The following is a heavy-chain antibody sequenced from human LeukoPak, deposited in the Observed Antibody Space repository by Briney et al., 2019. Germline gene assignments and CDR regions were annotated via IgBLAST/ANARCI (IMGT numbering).Heavy chain of an antibody. D-gene: IGHD2-2*01. V-gene: IGHV4-30-2*05. J-gene: IGHJ6*02. Sequence: PSQTLSLTCAVSGGSISSGGYSWSWIRQPPGKGLEWIGYIYHSGSTYYNPSLKSRVTISVDTSKNQFSLKLSSVTAADTAVYYCARFPLGYCSSTSCHGHYYYGMDVWGQGTTVTVSS. CDR2: IYHSGST. CDR3: ARFPLGYCSSTSCHGHYYYGMDV. CDR1: GGSISSGGYS.